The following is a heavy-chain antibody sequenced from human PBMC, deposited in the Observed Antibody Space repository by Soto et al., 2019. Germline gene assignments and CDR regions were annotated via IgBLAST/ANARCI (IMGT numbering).Heavy chain of an antibody. CDR3: ARLNGYCISTNCHGYCGMDV. J-gene: IGHJ6*02. D-gene: IGHD2-2*03. CDR2: INHSGST. Sequence: SETLSLTCAVYGGSFSGYYWTWIRQPPGTGLEWIGEINHSGSTNYNPSLKSRVTISVDTSKNQFSLRLGSVTAADTAVYYCARLNGYCISTNCHGYCGMDVWGQGTTVTVSS. V-gene: IGHV4-34*01. CDR1: GGSFSGYY.